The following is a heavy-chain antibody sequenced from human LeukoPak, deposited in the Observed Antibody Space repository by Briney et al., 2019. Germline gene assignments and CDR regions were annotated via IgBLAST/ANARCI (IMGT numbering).Heavy chain of an antibody. Sequence: SETLSLTCTVSGGSISSSNYYWGWVRQPPGKGLEWIGTIYYGGSTYYNSSLKNRVTIFVDTSKNQFSLNLSSVTAADTAVYYCARLRGYSYGFFDYWGQGTLVTVSS. D-gene: IGHD5-18*01. CDR3: ARLRGYSYGFFDY. CDR2: IYYGGST. CDR1: GGSISSSNYY. V-gene: IGHV4-39*01. J-gene: IGHJ4*02.